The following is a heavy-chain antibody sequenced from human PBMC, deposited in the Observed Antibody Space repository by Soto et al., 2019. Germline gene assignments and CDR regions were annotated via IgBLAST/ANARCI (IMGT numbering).Heavy chain of an antibody. V-gene: IGHV1-18*01. Sequence: QVQLQQSGGEVKMPGASVTVSCKASGYTFTSYGISWVRQAPGQGLEWMGRISPNDGDTYYAQRFQGRLTMTTDTSTSTVYMDLTSLTSDDTATYFCARFGAYGSHWGQGTLVTVSS. CDR1: GYTFTSYG. CDR2: ISPNDGDT. J-gene: IGHJ4*02. D-gene: IGHD3-10*01. CDR3: ARFGAYGSH.